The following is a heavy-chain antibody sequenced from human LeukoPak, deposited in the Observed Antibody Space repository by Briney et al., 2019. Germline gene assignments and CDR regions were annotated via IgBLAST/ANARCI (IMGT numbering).Heavy chain of an antibody. CDR1: GFTFTNYG. CDR3: AKDYDFWSDVSRWAFEY. V-gene: IGHV3-33*03. J-gene: IGHJ4*02. D-gene: IGHD3-3*01. Sequence: PGGSLRLSCAASGFTFTNYGFHWVRQAPGKGMGWVAIIWYDGSKRYYAESVKGRFTISRDNSKNTLYLQMNSLRAEDTAVYYCAKDYDFWSDVSRWAFEYWGQGTLVTVSS. CDR2: IWYDGSKR.